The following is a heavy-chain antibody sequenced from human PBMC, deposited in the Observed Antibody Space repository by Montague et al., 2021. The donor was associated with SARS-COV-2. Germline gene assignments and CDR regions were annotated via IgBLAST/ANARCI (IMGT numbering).Heavy chain of an antibody. Sequence: SETLSLTCTVSGVSIRTYNWWSWVRQPPGKGLEWIGDIYHSGSTYYNSSLESRGIISVDKSKNQFSLRLSFVTAADTAMYYCARDHCSGDACYSLGWFDPWGQGTLVTVSS. V-gene: IGHV4-4*02. CDR2: IYHSGST. CDR1: GVSIRTYNW. CDR3: ARDHCSGDACYSLGWFDP. D-gene: IGHD2-21*02. J-gene: IGHJ5*02.